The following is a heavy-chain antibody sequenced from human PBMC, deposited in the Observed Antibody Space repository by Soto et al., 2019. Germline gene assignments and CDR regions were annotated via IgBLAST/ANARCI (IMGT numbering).Heavy chain of an antibody. Sequence: ALNISCKGSGYSFTSYWISWVRQMPGKGLEWMGRIDPSDSYTNYSPSFQGHVTISADKSISTAYLQWSSLKASDTAMYYCARLQNYYGSGSFPLDAKYYYYYVMDCWGQGSTGIVSS. CDR3: ARLQNYYGSGSFPLDAKYYYYYVMDC. J-gene: IGHJ6*02. CDR2: IDPSDSYT. D-gene: IGHD3-10*01. CDR1: GYSFTSYW. V-gene: IGHV5-10-1*01.